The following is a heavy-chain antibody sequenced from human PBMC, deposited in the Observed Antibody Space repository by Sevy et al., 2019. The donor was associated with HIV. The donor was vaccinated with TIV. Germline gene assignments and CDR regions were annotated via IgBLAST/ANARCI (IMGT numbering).Heavy chain of an antibody. CDR3: ASAVGFCSGGRCDDYYFDMDV. CDR1: GFTFSGYG. Sequence: GGSLRLSCVTSGFTFSGYGMHWVRQAPGKGLEWVAFIWSDGTKTHYADSVKGRFTISRDNSKNKLYLQMNSLRVDDTAVYYCASAVGFCSGGRCDDYYFDMDVWGQGTTVTVSS. V-gene: IGHV3-33*01. CDR2: IWSDGTKT. D-gene: IGHD2-15*01. J-gene: IGHJ6*02.